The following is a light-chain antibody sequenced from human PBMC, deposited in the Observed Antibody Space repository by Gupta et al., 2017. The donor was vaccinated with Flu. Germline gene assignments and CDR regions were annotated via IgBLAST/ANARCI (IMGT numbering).Light chain of an antibody. CDR1: SSDVGNSDY. CDR3: SSYTSTTTFYV. J-gene: IGLJ1*01. V-gene: IGLV2-14*01. Sequence: ASVSGSPGDSITISCTGTSSDVGNSDYVSWYQQDPGKAPKLLIYDVTNRPSGVSSRFSGSKSGNTASLTISGLQAEDETDYYCSSYTSTTTFYVFGTGPRVTVL. CDR2: DVT.